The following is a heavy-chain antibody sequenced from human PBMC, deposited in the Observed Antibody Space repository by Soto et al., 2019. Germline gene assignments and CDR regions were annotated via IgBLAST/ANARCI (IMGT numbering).Heavy chain of an antibody. Sequence: XESLIISCQVSGYKFASSWIGWVRQTPGKGLEWIGILYPGDSDTRYSPSFQGHVTISADKSVTTAYLQWSSLKASDTAMYYCARHFWDDNNRNLDYWGQGTLVTVSS. CDR3: ARHFWDDNNRNLDY. D-gene: IGHD3-3*01. J-gene: IGHJ4*02. CDR2: LYPGDSDT. V-gene: IGHV5-51*01. CDR1: GYKFASSW.